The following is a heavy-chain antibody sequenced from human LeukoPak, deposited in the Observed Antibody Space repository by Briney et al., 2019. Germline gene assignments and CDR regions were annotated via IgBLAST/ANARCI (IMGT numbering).Heavy chain of an antibody. CDR1: GGTFSSYA. V-gene: IGHV1-69*04. Sequence: SVKVSCKASGGTFSSYAISWVRQAPGPGLEWMGRIIPILGIANYAQKFQGRVTMTRDTSISTVYMELSRLRSDDTAVYYCASPGELLRLGCNYWGQGTLVTVSS. CDR3: ASPGELLRLGCNY. CDR2: IIPILGIA. D-gene: IGHD1-26*01. J-gene: IGHJ4*02.